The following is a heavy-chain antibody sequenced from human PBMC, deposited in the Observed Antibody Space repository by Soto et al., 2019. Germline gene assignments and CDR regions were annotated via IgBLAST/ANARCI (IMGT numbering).Heavy chain of an antibody. J-gene: IGHJ4*02. CDR3: ATEGGDCFGGRCSSAQ. CDR1: GFIFNTHG. Sequence: QVQLVESGGGVGQPGTSLRLSCVTSGFIFNTHGMHWVRQAPGKGLEWVAVIRHDGGEKYYADSVKGRFTISRDESKNTLQLEMNCLRAEDTAFYYGATEGGDCFGGRCSSAQWGPGTLVTVCS. V-gene: IGHV3-33*01. CDR2: IRHDGGEK. D-gene: IGHD2-15*01.